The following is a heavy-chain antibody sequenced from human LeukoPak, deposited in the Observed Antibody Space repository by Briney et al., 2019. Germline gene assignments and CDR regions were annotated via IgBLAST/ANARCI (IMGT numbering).Heavy chain of an antibody. CDR3: ARGRKVSGVRRINWARHENYFFYYIDV. V-gene: IGHV4-34*01. J-gene: IGHJ6*03. D-gene: IGHD1-14*01. Sequence: SETLSLTCAVYGGSFSDSYWTWIRQPPGKGLEWIGEIHHSGTTNFNPSLQSRVSISVDTAKNQFFLRVASMTAADTALYYCARGRKVSGVRRINWARHENYFFYYIDVWGKGTSVSVSS. CDR2: IHHSGTT. CDR1: GGSFSDSY.